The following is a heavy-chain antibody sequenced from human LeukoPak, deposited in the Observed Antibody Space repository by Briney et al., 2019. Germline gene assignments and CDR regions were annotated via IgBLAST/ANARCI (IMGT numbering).Heavy chain of an antibody. CDR2: IYPGDSDT. CDR3: ARLPTLVSASRCFDY. Sequence: GESLKISCKGSGYNFTIYWIGWVRQMPGKGPEWMGIIYPGDSDTRYSPSFQGQVTISADKSISTAYLQWSSLKASDTAMYYCARLPTLVSASRCFDYWGQGTLVTVSS. V-gene: IGHV5-51*01. D-gene: IGHD6-6*01. CDR1: GYNFTIYW. J-gene: IGHJ4*02.